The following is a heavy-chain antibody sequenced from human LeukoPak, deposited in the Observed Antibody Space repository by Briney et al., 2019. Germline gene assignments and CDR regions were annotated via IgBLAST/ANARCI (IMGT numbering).Heavy chain of an antibody. J-gene: IGHJ3*02. CDR1: GYIFTRYG. V-gene: IGHV1-18*01. Sequence: GASVTVSCKASGYIFTRYGISGVRQARGKGLEGVGWISAYNGNTNYAQKLQGRVTMTTDTSTSTAYMELISLRSEDTYVYYCAREYDYVWRSYLDIWGQGTMVTVSS. CDR2: ISAYNGNT. CDR3: AREYDYVWRSYLDI. D-gene: IGHD3-16*02.